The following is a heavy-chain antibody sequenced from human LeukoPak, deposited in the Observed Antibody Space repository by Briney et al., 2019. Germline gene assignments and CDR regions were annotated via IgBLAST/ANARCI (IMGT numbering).Heavy chain of an antibody. CDR1: GYTFTSYY. V-gene: IGHV1-46*01. CDR2: INPSGGST. Sequence: ASVKVSCKASGYTFTSYYMHWVRRAPGQGLEWMGIINPSGGSTSYAQKFQGRVTMTRDTSTSTVYMELSSLRSEDTAVYYCARDPTYYYGPGIRAFDIWGQGTMVTVSS. D-gene: IGHD3-10*01. CDR3: ARDPTYYYGPGIRAFDI. J-gene: IGHJ3*02.